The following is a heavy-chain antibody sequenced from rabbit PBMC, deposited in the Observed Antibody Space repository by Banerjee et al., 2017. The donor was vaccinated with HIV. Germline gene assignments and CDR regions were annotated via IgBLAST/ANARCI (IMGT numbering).Heavy chain of an antibody. CDR2: IYGGDGST. CDR1: GFDFSRNA. D-gene: IGHD4-1*01. J-gene: IGHJ4*01. Sequence: SLTLTCKASGFDFSRNAICWVRQAPGKGLEWIACIYGGDGSTYYASWAKGRFTISKTSSTMVTVQVTSLTAADTATYFCARDLAGVIGWNFNLWGPGTLVTVS. CDR3: ARDLAGVIGWNFNL. V-gene: IGHV1S45*01.